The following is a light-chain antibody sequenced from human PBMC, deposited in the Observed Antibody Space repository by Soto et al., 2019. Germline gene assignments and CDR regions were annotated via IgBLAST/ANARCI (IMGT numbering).Light chain of an antibody. V-gene: IGKV3-11*01. CDR3: QQRKNGPPIT. Sequence: EMELSQSPATLSLSTRETATLSCRASQNVDKFLAWYQQRPGQPPRLLIFDSSNRATGVPVRFSGSGSGTVFTLTIGSLEPEDSAVYYCQQRKNGPPITFCQGTRLEIK. J-gene: IGKJ5*01. CDR2: DSS. CDR1: QNVDKF.